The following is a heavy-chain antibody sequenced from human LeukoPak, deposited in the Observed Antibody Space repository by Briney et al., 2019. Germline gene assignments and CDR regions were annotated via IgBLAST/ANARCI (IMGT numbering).Heavy chain of an antibody. V-gene: IGHV5-51*01. D-gene: IGHD6-19*01. J-gene: IGHJ4*02. CDR1: GYSFTSYW. CDR3: AGCKGHGCRGLYFDY. CDR2: IYPGDSDT. Sequence: GESLKISCKGSGYSFTSYWIGWVRQMPGKGLEWMGIIYPGDSDTRYSPSFQGQVTISADKSISTAYLQWSSLKASDTAMYYCAGCKGHGCRGLYFDYWGQGTLVTVSS.